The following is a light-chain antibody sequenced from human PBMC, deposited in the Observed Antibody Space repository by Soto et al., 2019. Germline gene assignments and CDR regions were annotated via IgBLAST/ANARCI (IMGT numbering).Light chain of an antibody. V-gene: IGKV1-5*01. CDR3: QQYYSFPLT. J-gene: IGKJ4*01. CDR2: DAS. CDR1: ESINNW. Sequence: DIHMTQSPSTLSASVGDRVTITCRASESINNWLAWYQKKPGKAPSLLIYDASTLESGVPSRFSGSGSGTEFTLTISCLQSEDFATYYCQQYYSFPLTFGGGTKVDIK.